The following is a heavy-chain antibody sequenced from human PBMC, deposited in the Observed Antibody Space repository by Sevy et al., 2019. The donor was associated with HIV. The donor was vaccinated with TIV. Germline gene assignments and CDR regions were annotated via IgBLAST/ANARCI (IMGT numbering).Heavy chain of an antibody. Sequence: GGSLRLSCAASGFTFSNYAMNWVRQAPGKGLEWVSAISGSGGTTYDADSVKGRLTISRDKSQKTLYLQMNSLRAEDTAVYYCAKVLARGVAVAGSAWGMDVWGQGTTVTVSS. CDR3: AKVLARGVAVAGSAWGMDV. V-gene: IGHV3-23*01. D-gene: IGHD6-19*01. CDR2: ISGSGGTT. J-gene: IGHJ6*02. CDR1: GFTFSNYA.